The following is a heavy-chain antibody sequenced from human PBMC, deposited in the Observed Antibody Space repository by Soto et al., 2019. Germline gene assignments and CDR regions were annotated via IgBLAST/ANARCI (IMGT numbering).Heavy chain of an antibody. V-gene: IGHV3-23*01. J-gene: IGHJ5*02. D-gene: IGHD5-12*01. CDR3: AKTNPSKTNTSGSFDWFEP. CDR1: VFTFRSYA. CDR2: INGGGGLI. Sequence: VGSLRLSCASSVFTFRSYAMTCVRHAPGKWLEWVSTINGGGGLIFYADSVEGRFTIPRDNSKNTLYLQMNSLRAEDTAVYYCAKTNPSKTNTSGSFDWFEPWGQGTLGSVSS.